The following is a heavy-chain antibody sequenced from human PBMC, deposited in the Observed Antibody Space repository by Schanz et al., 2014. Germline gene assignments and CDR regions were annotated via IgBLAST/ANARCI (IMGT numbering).Heavy chain of an antibody. Sequence: VQLEESGGGLVQPGGSLRLSCAASGFTFSNYWIHWVRQAPGKGLVWVSRIDADGNSTSYADSVKGRFTISRDNSKNTLYLQMNSLRPEDTAVYFCAKSYDTSGYSGFDYWGQGTLVTVSS. CDR3: AKSYDTSGYSGFDY. CDR2: IDADGNST. J-gene: IGHJ4*02. D-gene: IGHD3-22*01. V-gene: IGHV3-74*02. CDR1: GFTFSNYW.